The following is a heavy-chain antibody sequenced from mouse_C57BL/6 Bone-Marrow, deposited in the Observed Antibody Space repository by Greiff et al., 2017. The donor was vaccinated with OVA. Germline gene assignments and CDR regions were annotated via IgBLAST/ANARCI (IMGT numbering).Heavy chain of an antibody. CDR2: INPSSGYT. D-gene: IGHD1-1*01. V-gene: IGHV1-7*01. CDR1: GYTFTSYW. Sequence: QVQLQQSGAELAKPGASVKLSCKASGYTFTSYWMHWVKQRPGQGLEWIGYINPSSGYTKYNQKFKDKATLTADKSSSTAYMQLSSLTHEDSAVYYCAQGITTVVVDFDYWGQGTTLTVSS. J-gene: IGHJ2*01. CDR3: AQGITTVVVDFDY.